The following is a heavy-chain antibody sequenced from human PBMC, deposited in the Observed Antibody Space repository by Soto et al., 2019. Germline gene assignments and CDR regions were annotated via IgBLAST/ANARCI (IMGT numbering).Heavy chain of an antibody. V-gene: IGHV4-31*03. J-gene: IGHJ6*02. CDR3: ARDHKWDGMDV. CDR2: INYSGTT. D-gene: IGHD1-26*01. Sequence: SETLSLTCSVSGGSFSSDSFIWSWVRQFPGKGLEWIGYINYSGTTYYNPSLRSRITMSVDTSKNQFSLNLSSVTAAGTAVYYCARDHKWDGMDVWGQGTTVTVS. CDR1: GGSFSSDSFI.